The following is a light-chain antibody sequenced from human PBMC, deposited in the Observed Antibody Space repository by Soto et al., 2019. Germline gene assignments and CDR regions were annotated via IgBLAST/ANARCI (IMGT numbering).Light chain of an antibody. Sequence: DIQMTQSPSSLSASVGDRVTITCRASQSIGWHLNWFQQKPGKAPELLIYAASTSQSGVPSRFCGSGSGTEFTLTISSLQPEDFGLYYCLQSYSSPRTFGQGTRVESK. CDR3: LQSYSSPRT. J-gene: IGKJ1*01. CDR2: AAS. CDR1: QSIGWH. V-gene: IGKV1-39*01.